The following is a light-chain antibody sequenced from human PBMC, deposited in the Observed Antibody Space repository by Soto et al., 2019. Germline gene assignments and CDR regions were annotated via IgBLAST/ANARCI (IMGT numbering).Light chain of an antibody. J-gene: IGKJ2*01. CDR2: DVS. V-gene: IGKV1-5*01. CDR1: QSISIN. CDR3: QHYNSYLYT. Sequence: DIQMTQSPSTLSASVGDRVTVTCRASQSISINLAWYQQKPGKAPKLLIYDVSRLESGVPSRFSGSGSGTEFTLTISSLQPDDFATYFCQHYNSYLYTFGQGTKVDIK.